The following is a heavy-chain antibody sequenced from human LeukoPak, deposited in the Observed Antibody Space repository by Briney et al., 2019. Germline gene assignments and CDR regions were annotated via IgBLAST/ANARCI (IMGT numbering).Heavy chain of an antibody. CDR2: ISWNSGSI. J-gene: IGHJ4*02. D-gene: IGHD5-24*01. V-gene: IGHV3-9*01. CDR3: AKDRDGYIYYFDY. Sequence: PGRSLRLSCAASGFTFDDYAMHWVRRAPGKGLEWVSGISWNSGSIGYADSVKGRFTISRDNAKNSLYLQMNSLRAEDTALYYCAKDRDGYIYYFDYWGQGTLVTVSS. CDR1: GFTFDDYA.